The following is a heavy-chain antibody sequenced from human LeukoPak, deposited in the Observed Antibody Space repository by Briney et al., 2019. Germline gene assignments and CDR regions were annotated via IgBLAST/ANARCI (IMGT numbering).Heavy chain of an antibody. J-gene: IGHJ6*03. CDR3: VRGSRVRIRITIFGVGYYMDV. D-gene: IGHD3-3*01. CDR2: INHSGST. V-gene: IGHV4-34*01. CDR1: GGSFSGYY. Sequence: SETLSLTCAVYGGSFSGYYWSWLRQPPGKGLEWIGEINHSGSTNYNPSLKSRVTISVDTSKNQFSLKLSSVTAADTAVYYCVRGSRVRIRITIFGVGYYMDVWGKGTTVTVSS.